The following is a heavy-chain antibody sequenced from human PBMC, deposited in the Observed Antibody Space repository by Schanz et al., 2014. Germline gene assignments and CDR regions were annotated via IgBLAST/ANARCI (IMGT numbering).Heavy chain of an antibody. Sequence: QLQLQESGPGLVKPSETLSLICSVSGGSINSNSYYWGWIRQPPGKGRRWIGNVFYTGPTYTNPPLRSHFTLSVDTSNNQFSRKLTSVTAADTAVYYCARLNYDSSGYPYYYGMDVWGQGTTVTVSS. CDR1: GGSINSNSYY. CDR2: VFYTGPT. J-gene: IGHJ6*02. CDR3: ARLNYDSSGYPYYYGMDV. D-gene: IGHD3-22*01. V-gene: IGHV4-39*01.